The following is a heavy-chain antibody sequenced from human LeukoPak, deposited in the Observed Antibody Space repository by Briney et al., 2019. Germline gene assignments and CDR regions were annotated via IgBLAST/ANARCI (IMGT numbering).Heavy chain of an antibody. D-gene: IGHD1-1*01. CDR3: TTTEGTGTTGLFDY. CDR2: IESKTGGGTT. V-gene: IGHV3-15*04. Sequence: PGGSLRLSCAASGFTFSNAWMSWVRQAPGKGLEWVGRIESKTGGGTTDYAAPVKGRFTISGDDSKNTLYLQMNSLKTEDTAVYYCTTTEGTGTTGLFDYWGQGTLVTVSS. J-gene: IGHJ4*02. CDR1: GFTFSNAW.